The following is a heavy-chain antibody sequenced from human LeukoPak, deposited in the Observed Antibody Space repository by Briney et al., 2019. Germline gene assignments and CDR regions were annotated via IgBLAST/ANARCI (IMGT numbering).Heavy chain of an antibody. D-gene: IGHD3-22*01. CDR2: IYHSGST. Sequence: SETLSLTCAVSGGSISSSNWWSWVRQPPGKGLEWIGEIYHSGSTNYNPSLKSRVTISVDKSKNQFSLKLSFVTAADTAVYYCARAGVNYYDSSGFRENAFDIWGQGTMVTVSS. CDR1: GGSISSSNW. J-gene: IGHJ3*02. V-gene: IGHV4-4*02. CDR3: ARAGVNYYDSSGFRENAFDI.